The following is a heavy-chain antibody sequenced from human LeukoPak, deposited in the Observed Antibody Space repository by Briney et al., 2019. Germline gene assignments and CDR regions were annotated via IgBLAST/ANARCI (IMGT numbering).Heavy chain of an antibody. V-gene: IGHV4-39*01. CDR3: ARSTVTGRYFDY. Sequence: PSETLSLTCTVSGGSISSSSYYWGWIRQPPGKGLEWIGSIYYSGSTYYNPSLKSRVTISVDTSKNQFSLKLSSATAADTAVYYCARSTVTGRYFDYWGQGTLVTVSS. CDR2: IYYSGST. D-gene: IGHD4-17*01. CDR1: GGSISSSSYY. J-gene: IGHJ4*02.